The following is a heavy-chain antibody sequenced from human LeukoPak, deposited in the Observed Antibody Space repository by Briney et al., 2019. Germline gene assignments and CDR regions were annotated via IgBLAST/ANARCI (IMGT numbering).Heavy chain of an antibody. CDR1: GGSISSSTYY. CDR3: ARRGYDSSGSYRNY. J-gene: IGHJ4*02. D-gene: IGHD3-22*01. CDR2: IYYGGST. V-gene: IGHV4-39*01. Sequence: SETLSLTCTVSGGSISSSTYYWGWIRQPPGKGLEWIGNIYYGGSTFYNPSLKSRVTISLDTSKNQFSLKLSSVTAADTAVYFYARRGYDSSGSYRNYWGQGTLVTVSS.